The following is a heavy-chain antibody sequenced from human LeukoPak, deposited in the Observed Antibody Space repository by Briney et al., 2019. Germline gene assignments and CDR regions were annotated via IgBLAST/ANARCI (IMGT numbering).Heavy chain of an antibody. D-gene: IGHD2-21*02. J-gene: IGHJ3*02. CDR1: GCSISSYY. CDR2: PHYSGST. Sequence: KASETLSLTCTVSGCSISSYYWSWLRQPPGKGLEYIGYPHYSGSTNYNPSLKSRVTISLDTSGNQFSLKLSSVTAADTAVYYCASGYCGGACQLGGVDMWGQGTMVTVSS. V-gene: IGHV4-59*01. CDR3: ASGYCGGACQLGGVDM.